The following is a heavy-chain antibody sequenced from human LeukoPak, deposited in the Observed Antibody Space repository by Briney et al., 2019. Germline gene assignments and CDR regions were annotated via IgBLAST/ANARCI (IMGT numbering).Heavy chain of an antibody. D-gene: IGHD2/OR15-2a*01. CDR3: IPANRGPSPLSDY. Sequence: GGSLRLSCTVSGFTFSSHWMSWVRQAPGKGLEWVANINPDGNDKQYVDSVKGRFTISRDNAKNSLYLQMNSLRAEDTAVYYCIPANRGPSPLSDYWGLGTLVTVSS. J-gene: IGHJ4*02. CDR1: GFTFSSHW. CDR2: INPDGNDK. V-gene: IGHV3-7*01.